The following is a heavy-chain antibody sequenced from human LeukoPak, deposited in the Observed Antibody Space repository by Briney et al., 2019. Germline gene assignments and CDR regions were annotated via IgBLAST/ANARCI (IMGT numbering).Heavy chain of an antibody. CDR1: GYTFTSYY. Sequence: ASVKVSCKASGYTFTSYYMHWVRQAPGQGLEWMGIINPSGGSTSYAQKFHGRVTMTRDMSTSTVYMELSSLRSEDTAVYYCARTIRYYDILTGYPASPHYYMDVWGKGTTVTISS. CDR3: ARTIRYYDILTGYPASPHYYMDV. V-gene: IGHV1-46*01. J-gene: IGHJ6*03. D-gene: IGHD3-9*01. CDR2: INPSGGST.